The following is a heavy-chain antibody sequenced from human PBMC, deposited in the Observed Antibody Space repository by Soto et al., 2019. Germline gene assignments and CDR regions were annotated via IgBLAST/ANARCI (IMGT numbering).Heavy chain of an antibody. Sequence: SETLSLTCTVYGGSISSSNYCWGWIRPAPGKVLEWIGSINYSASTYYNPSLKSRVTISVDTSKNQFSLKLSSVTAADTAVYYCARSVGDYYYGMDVWGQGTTVTVSS. J-gene: IGHJ6*02. CDR2: INYSAST. D-gene: IGHD1-26*01. V-gene: IGHV4-39*01. CDR1: GGSISSSNYC. CDR3: ARSVGDYYYGMDV.